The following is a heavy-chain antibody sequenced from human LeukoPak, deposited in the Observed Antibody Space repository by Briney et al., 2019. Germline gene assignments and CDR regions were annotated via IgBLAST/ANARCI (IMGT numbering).Heavy chain of an antibody. CDR3: ARDTMLAFWKLGIDY. V-gene: IGHV3-21*01. Sequence: GGSLRLSCAASGFTFSSYSMNWVRQAPGKGLEWVSSISSSSSYIYYADSVKGRFTISRDNAKNSLYLQMNSLRAEDTAVYYCARDTMLAFWKLGIDYWGQGTLVTVSS. D-gene: IGHD3-3*01. CDR1: GFTFSSYS. J-gene: IGHJ4*02. CDR2: ISSSSSYI.